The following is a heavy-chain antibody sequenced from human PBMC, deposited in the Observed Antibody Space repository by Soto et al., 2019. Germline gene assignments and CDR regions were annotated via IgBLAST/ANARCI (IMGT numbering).Heavy chain of an antibody. D-gene: IGHD1-26*01. CDR2: INPNGGST. CDR1: GYTFTNYY. Sequence: ASVKVSCKASGYTFTNYYMHWVRQAPGQGLEWMGMINPNGGSTSYAQKFQGRVTMTRDTSTGTVHMELSSLRSEDTAVYYCARERGSGSYAAFDIWGQGTKVTVSS. CDR3: ARERGSGSYAAFDI. V-gene: IGHV1-46*01. J-gene: IGHJ3*02.